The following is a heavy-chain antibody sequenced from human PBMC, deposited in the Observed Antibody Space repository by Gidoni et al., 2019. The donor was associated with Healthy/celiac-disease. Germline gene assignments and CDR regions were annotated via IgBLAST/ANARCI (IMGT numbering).Heavy chain of an antibody. D-gene: IGHD7-27*01. Sequence: EVQLVQSGAEVKKPGESLTISCKGSGYTFTSYWTGCVRQMPGKGLEWMGIIYPGDSDTRYSPSFQGQVTISADKSISTAYLQWSSLKASDTAMYYCARLGLALTGDSQSRGSDAFDIWGQGTMVTVSS. CDR2: IYPGDSDT. CDR1: GYTFTSYW. J-gene: IGHJ3*02. CDR3: ARLGLALTGDSQSRGSDAFDI. V-gene: IGHV5-51*03.